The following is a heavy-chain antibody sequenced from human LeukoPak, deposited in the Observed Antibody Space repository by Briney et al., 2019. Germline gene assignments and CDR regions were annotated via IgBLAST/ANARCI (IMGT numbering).Heavy chain of an antibody. CDR2: TRYDGGNK. CDR1: GFTFSSYG. Sequence: GGSLRLSCAASGFTFSSYGMHWVRQVPGKGLEWVAFTRYDGGNKYYADSVKGRFTISRDNSKNTLYLQMNSLRGEDTAVYYCAKDRVVSREPAAFDVWGQGTMVTVSS. J-gene: IGHJ3*01. V-gene: IGHV3-30*02. CDR3: AKDRVVSREPAAFDV. D-gene: IGHD2-15*01.